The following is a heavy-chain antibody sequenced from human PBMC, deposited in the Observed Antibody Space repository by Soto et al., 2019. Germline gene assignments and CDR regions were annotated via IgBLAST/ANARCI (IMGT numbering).Heavy chain of an antibody. CDR1: YRFNIYG. CDR2: IHPGDSDT. Sequence: YRFNIYGNRQMLPQPGKVLEWIGMIHPGDSDTTYSPSFQGQATMSVDKSISTAYLQWSSLKASDSATYYCARQGSKGAYVYFAMDVWGQGTAVTVSS. V-gene: IGHV5-51*01. D-gene: IGHD3-10*01. J-gene: IGHJ6*02. CDR3: ARQGSKGAYVYFAMDV.